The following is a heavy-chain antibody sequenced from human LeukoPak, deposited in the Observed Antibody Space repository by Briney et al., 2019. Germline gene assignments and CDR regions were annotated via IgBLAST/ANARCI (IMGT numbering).Heavy chain of an antibody. V-gene: IGHV3-73*01. CDR2: IRSKANSYAT. Sequence: GGSLRLSCAASGFTFSGSAMHWVRQASGKGLEWVGRIRSKANSYATAYAASVKGRFTISRDDSKNTAYLQMNSLKTEDTAVYYCARVSHWNYVDYWGQGTLVTVSS. CDR1: GFTFSGSA. D-gene: IGHD1-1*01. J-gene: IGHJ4*02. CDR3: ARVSHWNYVDY.